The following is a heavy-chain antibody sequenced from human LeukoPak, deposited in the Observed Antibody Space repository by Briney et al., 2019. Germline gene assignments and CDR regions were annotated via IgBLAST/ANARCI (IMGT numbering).Heavy chain of an antibody. J-gene: IGHJ4*02. V-gene: IGHV3-48*04. Sequence: TGGSLRLSCAASGFTFSSYSMNWVRQAPGKGLEWVSYISSSSSTIYYADSVKGRFTISRDNAKNSLYLQMNSLRAEDTAVYYCARWLQSYFDYWGQGTLVTVSS. CDR2: ISSSSSTI. D-gene: IGHD5-24*01. CDR3: ARWLQSYFDY. CDR1: GFTFSSYS.